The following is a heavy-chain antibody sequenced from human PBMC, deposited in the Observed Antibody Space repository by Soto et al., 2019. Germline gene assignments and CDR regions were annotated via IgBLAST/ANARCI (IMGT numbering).Heavy chain of an antibody. D-gene: IGHD6-13*01. Sequence: EVQLVESGGGLVQPGGSLRLSCAASGFTFSNYWMTWVRQAPGKGLEWVANIRQDGNEKYYVDSVKGRFTISRDNAKSSLYLRMDSLRVEDTAVYYCERDAQQLIWVQGTLMTVTS. J-gene: IGHJ4*02. V-gene: IGHV3-7*01. CDR3: ERDAQQLI. CDR1: GFTFSNYW. CDR2: IRQDGNEK.